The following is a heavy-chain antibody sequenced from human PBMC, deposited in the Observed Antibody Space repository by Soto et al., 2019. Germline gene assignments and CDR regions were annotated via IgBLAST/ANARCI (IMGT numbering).Heavy chain of an antibody. D-gene: IGHD3-16*02. Sequence: SETLSLTCTVSGGSISSYYWSWIRQPPGKGLEWIGYIYYSGSPNYNPSLKSRVTISVDTSKNQFSLKLSSLTAADTAVYYCARHVTFGGGIVSDYWGQGTLVTVSS. CDR2: IYYSGSP. CDR1: GGSISSYY. CDR3: ARHVTFGGGIVSDY. V-gene: IGHV4-59*08. J-gene: IGHJ4*02.